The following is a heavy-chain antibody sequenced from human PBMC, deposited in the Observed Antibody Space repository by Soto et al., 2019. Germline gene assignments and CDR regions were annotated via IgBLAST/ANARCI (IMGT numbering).Heavy chain of an antibody. D-gene: IGHD3-22*01. CDR3: ARDTYYYDSSGYFFDY. J-gene: IGHJ4*02. V-gene: IGHV3-33*01. CDR2: IWYDGSNK. CDR1: GFTFSSYG. Sequence: GGSLRLSCAASGFTFSSYGMHWVRQAPGKGLEWVAVIWYDGSNKYYADSVKGRFTISRDNSKNTLYLQMNSLRAEDTAVYYCARDTYYYDSSGYFFDYWGQGALVTVSS.